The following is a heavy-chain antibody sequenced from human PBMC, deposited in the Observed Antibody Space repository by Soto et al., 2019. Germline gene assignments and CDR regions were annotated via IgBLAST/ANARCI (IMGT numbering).Heavy chain of an antibody. CDR3: ARAGSTIAMVRGVITLNYYYYGMDV. V-gene: IGHV1-2*04. CDR1: GYTFTGYY. Sequence: ASVKVSCKASGYTFTGYYMHWVRQAPGQGLEWMGWINPNSGGTNYAQKFQGWVTMTRDTSISTAYMELSRLRSDDTAVYYCARAGSTIAMVRGVITLNYYYYGMDVWGQGTTVTVSS. J-gene: IGHJ6*02. CDR2: INPNSGGT. D-gene: IGHD3-10*01.